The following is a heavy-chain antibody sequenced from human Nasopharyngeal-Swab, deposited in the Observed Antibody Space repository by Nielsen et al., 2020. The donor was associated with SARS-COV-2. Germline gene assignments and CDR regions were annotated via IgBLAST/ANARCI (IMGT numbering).Heavy chain of an antibody. J-gene: IGHJ4*02. Sequence: WIRQPPGKGLEWVAVISYDGSNKYYADSVKGRFTISRDNSKNTLYLQMNSLRAEDTAVYYCARERGTGASQWELSLDYWGQGTLVTVSS. CDR3: ARERGTGASQWELSLDY. CDR2: ISYDGSNK. V-gene: IGHV3-30-3*01. D-gene: IGHD1-26*01.